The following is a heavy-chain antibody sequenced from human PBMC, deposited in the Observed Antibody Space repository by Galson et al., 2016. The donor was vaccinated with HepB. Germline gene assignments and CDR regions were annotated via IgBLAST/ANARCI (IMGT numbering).Heavy chain of an antibody. Sequence: SVKVSCKAPGYMFIGYYMHWVRQAPGQGLEWMGRINPNSGGTIYAQKFQGRVTMTRDTSISTAYMELRSLRSDDTAVYYCARESLHAYCSRGICRPNHRYLGMDVWGQGTTVTVSS. D-gene: IGHD2-2*01. CDR2: INPNSGGT. CDR3: ARESLHAYCSRGICRPNHRYLGMDV. V-gene: IGHV1-2*06. J-gene: IGHJ6*01. CDR1: GYMFIGYY.